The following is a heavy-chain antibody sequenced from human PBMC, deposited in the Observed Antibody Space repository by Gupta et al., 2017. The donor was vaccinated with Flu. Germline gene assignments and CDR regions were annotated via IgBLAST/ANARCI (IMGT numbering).Heavy chain of an antibody. Sequence: TWVRQVPGKGLEWASGISGSGDTTSYAESVKGRTSISRDNSKDTLSLQMNNLRAEDTAIYYCVRAPGLALDLWGQGTLVTVSS. CDR2: ISGSGDTT. V-gene: IGHV3-23*01. D-gene: IGHD3-3*02. J-gene: IGHJ5*02. CDR3: VRAPGLALDL.